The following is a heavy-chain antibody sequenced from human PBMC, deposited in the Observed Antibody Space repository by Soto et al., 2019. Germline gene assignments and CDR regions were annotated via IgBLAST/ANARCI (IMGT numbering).Heavy chain of an antibody. Sequence: LRLSCAASGFTFNIYAMTWVRQAPGKGLEGVSTTGATGRTTYYSDSVKGRFTVSRDNSKNTLDLQMSNLRAEDTAVYYCATVHNTSRSFDYWGQGTRVT. V-gene: IGHV3-23*01. J-gene: IGHJ4*02. D-gene: IGHD1-20*01. CDR2: TGATGRTT. CDR1: GFTFNIYA. CDR3: ATVHNTSRSFDY.